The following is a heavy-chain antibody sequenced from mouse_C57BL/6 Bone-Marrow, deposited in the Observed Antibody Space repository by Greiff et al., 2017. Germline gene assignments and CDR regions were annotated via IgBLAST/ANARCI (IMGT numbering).Heavy chain of an antibody. Sequence: EVQVVESGPELVKPGDSVKISCKASGYSFTGYFMNWVMQSHGKSLEWIGRINPYNGDTFYNQKFKGKATLTVDKSSSTAHMELRSLTSEDSAVYYCARPYYYGSSYGYFDVWGTGTTVTVSS. V-gene: IGHV1-20*01. CDR3: ARPYYYGSSYGYFDV. D-gene: IGHD1-1*01. CDR2: INPYNGDT. CDR1: GYSFTGYF. J-gene: IGHJ1*03.